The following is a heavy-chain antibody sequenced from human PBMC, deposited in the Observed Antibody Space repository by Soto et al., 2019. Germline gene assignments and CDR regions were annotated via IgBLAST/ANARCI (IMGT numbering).Heavy chain of an antibody. D-gene: IGHD4-17*01. CDR2: IIPALGTT. J-gene: IGHJ2*01. Sequence: QDQLVQSGAEVKKPGSSVKVSCKAFGGPFSSHTFSWVRQAPGQGLEWMGRIIPALGTTTYAQKFQGRVTITADESVTTAYMELTSLRTEDTAVYYCASPDFGDYWYFDLWAVAPWSLSPQ. CDR1: GGPFSSHT. V-gene: IGHV1-69*08. CDR3: ASPDFGDYWYFDL.